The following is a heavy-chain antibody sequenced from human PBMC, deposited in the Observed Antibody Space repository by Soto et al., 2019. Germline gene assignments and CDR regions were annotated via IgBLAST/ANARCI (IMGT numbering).Heavy chain of an antibody. CDR3: ARGGGTSKSGSIAEAGRDV. V-gene: IGHV3-33*01. CDR2: IWYDGSNK. Sequence: QVQLVESGGGVVQPGRSLRLSCAASGFTFSSYGMHCVRQAPGKGLEWVAVIWYDGSNKYYADSVKGRFTISRDNSKNTLYLQMNSLRAEDTAVNYCARGGGTSKSGSIAEAGRDVWGQGTTVTVSS. J-gene: IGHJ6*02. CDR1: GFTFSSYG. D-gene: IGHD6-13*01.